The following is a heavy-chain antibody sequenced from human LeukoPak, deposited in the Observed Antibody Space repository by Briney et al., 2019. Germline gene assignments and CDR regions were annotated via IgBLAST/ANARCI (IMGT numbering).Heavy chain of an antibody. J-gene: IGHJ4*02. V-gene: IGHV1-2*06. Sequence: GSVKVSCKASGYTFTGYYMHWVRQAPGQGLEWVGRINPNSGGTNYAQNFQGRVTMTRDTSISTGYMELSSLRSDDTAVYYCASIGSGSYYGGYDYWGQGTLVTVSS. CDR2: INPNSGGT. D-gene: IGHD1-26*01. CDR3: ASIGSGSYYGGYDY. CDR1: GYTFTGYY.